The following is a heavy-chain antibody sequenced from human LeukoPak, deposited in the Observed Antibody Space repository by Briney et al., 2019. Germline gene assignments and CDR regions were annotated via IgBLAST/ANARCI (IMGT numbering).Heavy chain of an antibody. CDR1: GYTFAGSD. Sequence: ASVKVSCKASGYTFAGSDISWVRQAPGQELEWMGWISSDNGNTNYAQKLQGRVTLTTDTSTDTAYMELRSLRSDDTAVYYCARGGTSGTYGLDYWGQGTLVTVSS. D-gene: IGHD1-26*01. V-gene: IGHV1-18*01. CDR3: ARGGTSGTYGLDY. J-gene: IGHJ4*02. CDR2: ISSDNGNT.